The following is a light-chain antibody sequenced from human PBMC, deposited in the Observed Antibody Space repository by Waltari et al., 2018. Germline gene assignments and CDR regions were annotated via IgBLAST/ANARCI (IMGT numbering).Light chain of an antibody. CDR2: KDS. CDR1: ALPKQY. V-gene: IGLV3-25*03. CDR3: QSADSSGTYVV. J-gene: IGLJ2*01. Sequence: SYELTQPPSVSVSPGPPARITFPGDALPKQYAYWYQQKPGQAPVLVIYKDSERPSGIPERFSGSSSGTTVTLTISGVQAEDEADYYCQSADSSGTYVVFGGGTKLTVL.